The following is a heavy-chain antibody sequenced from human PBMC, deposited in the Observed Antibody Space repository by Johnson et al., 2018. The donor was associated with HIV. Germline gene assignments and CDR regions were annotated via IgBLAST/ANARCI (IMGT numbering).Heavy chain of an antibody. CDR2: IWYDGSNK. J-gene: IGHJ3*02. D-gene: IGHD3-22*01. V-gene: IGHV3-33*06. CDR3: AKGVTMINSLDAFDI. Sequence: QVQLVESGGGVVQPGRSLRLSCAASGFIFSSYGMHWVRQAPGKGLEWVAVIWYDGSNKYYVDSVKGRFPISRDNSKNTLYLQMNSLRAEDTAVYYCAKGVTMINSLDAFDIWGQGTMVTVSS. CDR1: GFIFSSYG.